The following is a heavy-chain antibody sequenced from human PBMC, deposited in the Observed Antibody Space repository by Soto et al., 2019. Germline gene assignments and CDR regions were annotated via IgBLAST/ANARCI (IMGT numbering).Heavy chain of an antibody. CDR3: ARGKTGTRAFDY. CDR1: GGSFSGYY. Sequence: SETLSLTCAVYGGSFSGYYWSWIRQPPGKGLEWIGEINHSGSTNYNPSLKSRVTISVDTSKNQFSLKLSSVTAADTAVYYCARGKTGTRAFDYWGQGTLVTVPQ. V-gene: IGHV4-34*01. D-gene: IGHD1-7*01. J-gene: IGHJ4*02. CDR2: INHSGST.